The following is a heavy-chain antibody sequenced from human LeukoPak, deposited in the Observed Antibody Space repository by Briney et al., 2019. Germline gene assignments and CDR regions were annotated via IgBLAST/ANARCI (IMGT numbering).Heavy chain of an antibody. CDR2: IIPIFGTA. CDR3: AIAANRGGYYYYMDV. V-gene: IGHV1-69*13. Sequence: SVKVSCKASGGTFSSYAISWVRQAPGQGLEWMGRIIPIFGTANYAQKFQGRVTITADESTSTAYMELSSLRSEDTAVYYCAIAANRGGYYYYMDVWGKGTTVTVSS. D-gene: IGHD1-14*01. CDR1: GGTFSSYA. J-gene: IGHJ6*03.